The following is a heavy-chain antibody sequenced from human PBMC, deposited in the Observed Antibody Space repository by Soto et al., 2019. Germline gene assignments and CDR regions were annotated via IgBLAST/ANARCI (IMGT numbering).Heavy chain of an antibody. V-gene: IGHV1-58*01. CDR2: IVVGSGNT. Sequence: SVKVSCKASGFTFTSSAVQWVRQARGQRLEWIGWIVVGSGNTNYAQKFQERVTITRDMSTSTAYMELSSLRSEDTAVYYCAGEYSSSSENGGMDVWGEGTTVTVSS. D-gene: IGHD6-6*01. CDR3: AGEYSSSSENGGMDV. J-gene: IGHJ6*04. CDR1: GFTFTSSA.